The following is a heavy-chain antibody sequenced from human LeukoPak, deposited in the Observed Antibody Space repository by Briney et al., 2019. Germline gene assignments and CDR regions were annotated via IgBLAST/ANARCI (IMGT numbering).Heavy chain of an antibody. J-gene: IGHJ4*02. Sequence: GGALRLSCAASGFTFSDYYMSWIRQAPGKGLEWVSYICSSSSYTNYAHSVKGPFTISRDNAKNSLYLQMNSLRAEDTAVYYCARELDSSGYLDYWGQGTLVTVSS. CDR3: ARELDSSGYLDY. D-gene: IGHD3-22*01. CDR2: ICSSSSYT. CDR1: GFTFSDYY. V-gene: IGHV3-11*05.